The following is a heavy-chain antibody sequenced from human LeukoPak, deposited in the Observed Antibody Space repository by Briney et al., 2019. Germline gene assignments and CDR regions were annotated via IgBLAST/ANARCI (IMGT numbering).Heavy chain of an antibody. V-gene: IGHV3-21*01. CDR2: TSSSSSYI. D-gene: IGHD1-26*01. CDR3: ARDRPVDVGAIGY. Sequence: GGSLRLPCAASGFTFSSYSMNWVRQAPGKGLEWVSSTSSSSSYIYYADSVKGRFTISRDNAKNSLYLQMNSLRAEDTAVYYRARDRPVDVGAIGYWGQGTLVTVSS. J-gene: IGHJ4*02. CDR1: GFTFSSYS.